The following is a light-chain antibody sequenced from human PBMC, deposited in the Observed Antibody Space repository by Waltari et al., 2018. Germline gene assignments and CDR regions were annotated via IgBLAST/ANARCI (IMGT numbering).Light chain of an antibody. CDR2: WAS. CDR3: QQYYSTPYS. Sequence: DIVMTQSPDSLAVSLGXQATINCKSSQSVLYSSNNKNYLAWYQQKPGQPPKLLIYWASTRESGVPDRFSGSGSGTDFTLTISSLQAEDVAVYYCQQYYSTPYSFGQGTKLEIK. CDR1: QSVLYSSNNKNY. J-gene: IGKJ2*03. V-gene: IGKV4-1*01.